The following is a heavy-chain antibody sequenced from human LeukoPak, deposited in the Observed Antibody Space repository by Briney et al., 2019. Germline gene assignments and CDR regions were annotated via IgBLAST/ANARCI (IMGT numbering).Heavy chain of an antibody. Sequence: GSLRLSCAASGFTFSSYWMHWVRQAPGKGLVWVSRINSDGSTTTYADSVKGRFTISRDNAKNTLYLQMNSLRADDTAVYYCATTHIVLVTAISGDAFDIWGQGTMVTVSS. CDR1: GFTFSSYW. J-gene: IGHJ3*02. CDR3: ATTHIVLVTAISGDAFDI. D-gene: IGHD2-21*02. CDR2: INSDGSTT. V-gene: IGHV3-74*01.